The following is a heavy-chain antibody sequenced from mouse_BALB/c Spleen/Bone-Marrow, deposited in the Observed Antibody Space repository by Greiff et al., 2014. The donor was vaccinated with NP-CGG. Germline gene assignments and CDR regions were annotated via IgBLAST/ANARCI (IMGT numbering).Heavy chain of an antibody. Sequence: VHVKQSGAELVKPGASVKLSCTASGFNIKDTYMHWVKQRPEQGLEWIGRIDPANGNTKYDPKFQGKATITADTSSNTAYLQLSRLTSEDTSVDYCAIYYYGSSGFAYWGQGTLVTVSA. CDR2: IDPANGNT. J-gene: IGHJ3*01. CDR3: AIYYYGSSGFAY. D-gene: IGHD1-1*01. V-gene: IGHV14-3*02. CDR1: GFNIKDTY.